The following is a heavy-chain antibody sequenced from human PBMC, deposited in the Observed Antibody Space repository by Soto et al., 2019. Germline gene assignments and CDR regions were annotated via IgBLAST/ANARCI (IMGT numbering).Heavy chain of an antibody. J-gene: IGHJ5*02. V-gene: IGHV1-8*01. Sequence: QVQLVQSGAEVKKPGASVKVSCKASGYSFSDYDINWVRQATGQGPEWMGWMNPNSGNTGYAQKYQGRVTMTRNTSINTAYMELSSRGSEGTAVYYCARDNRYNWNDEGWFDPWCQGTLVTVSS. CDR1: GYSFSDYD. D-gene: IGHD1-20*01. CDR2: MNPNSGNT. CDR3: ARDNRYNWNDEGWFDP.